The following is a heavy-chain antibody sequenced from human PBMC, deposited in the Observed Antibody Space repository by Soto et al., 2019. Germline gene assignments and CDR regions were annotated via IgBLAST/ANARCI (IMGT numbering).Heavy chain of an antibody. J-gene: IGHJ4*02. V-gene: IGHV3-23*01. D-gene: IGHD2-21*02. CDR1: GFTFKNHA. CDR2: ISNSGGST. Sequence: EVQLLDSGGGLAQPGGSLRLSCAASGFTFKNHAMSWVRQAPGKGLEWVSSISNSGGSTYYADSVQGRFTISRDNSKNTLSLQMNSLRAEDTAIYYCANHRGFLVTQYFFDYWGQGTLVTVSS. CDR3: ANHRGFLVTQYFFDY.